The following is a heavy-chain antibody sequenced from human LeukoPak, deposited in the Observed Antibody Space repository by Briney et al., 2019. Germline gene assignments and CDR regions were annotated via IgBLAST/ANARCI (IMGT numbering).Heavy chain of an antibody. CDR1: GFTFCSYE. CDR3: ARHSGGYSYGGYNWFDP. D-gene: IGHD5-18*01. V-gene: IGHV3-48*03. Sequence: GGSLRLSCAASGFTFCSYEMNWVRQAPGKGLEWVSYISSSGSTIYYADSVKGRFTISGDNAKNSLYLQLNSLRAEDTAVYYCARHSGGYSYGGYNWFDPWGQGTLVTVSS. CDR2: ISSSGSTI. J-gene: IGHJ5*02.